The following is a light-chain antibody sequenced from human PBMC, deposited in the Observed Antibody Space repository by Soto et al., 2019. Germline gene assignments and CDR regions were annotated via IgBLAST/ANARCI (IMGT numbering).Light chain of an antibody. CDR2: GAS. V-gene: IGKV3-20*01. Sequence: EIVLTQSPGTLSLSPGERATLSCRASQSVSSSYLAWYQQKPGQAPRLLIYGASGRATDIPDRFSGRGSGTDFTLTISRLEPEDFAVYYCQQYGSSTPMYTFGQGTKLEIK. CDR3: QQYGSSTPMYT. CDR1: QSVSSSY. J-gene: IGKJ2*01.